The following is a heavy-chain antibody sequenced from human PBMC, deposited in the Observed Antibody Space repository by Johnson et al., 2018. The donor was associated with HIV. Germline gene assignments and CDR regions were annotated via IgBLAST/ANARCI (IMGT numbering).Heavy chain of an antibody. CDR2: ISGSGGST. V-gene: IGHV3-23*04. CDR3: AKGFFELDSVVVPADAFDI. J-gene: IGHJ3*02. Sequence: VQLVESGGGVVQPGRSLRLSCGASGFTFSSYAMHWVRQAPGKGLEWVSAISGSGGSTYYADSVKGRFTISRDNSKNTLYLQMNSLRAEDTAVYYCAKGFFELDSVVVPADAFDIWGQGTMVTVSS. CDR1: GFTFSSYA. D-gene: IGHD2-2*01.